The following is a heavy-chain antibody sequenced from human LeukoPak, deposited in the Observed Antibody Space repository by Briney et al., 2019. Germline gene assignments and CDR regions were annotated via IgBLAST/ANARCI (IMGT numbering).Heavy chain of an antibody. CDR2: INHSGST. D-gene: IGHD5-18*01. V-gene: IGHV4-34*01. CDR3: ARGRGYSYGYLDY. CDR1: GGSISSYY. Sequence: SETLSLTCTVSGGSISSYYWSWIRQPPGKGLEWIGEINHSGSTNYNPSLKSRVTISVDTSKNQFSLKLSSVTAADTAVYYCARGRGYSYGYLDYWGQGTLVTVSS. J-gene: IGHJ4*02.